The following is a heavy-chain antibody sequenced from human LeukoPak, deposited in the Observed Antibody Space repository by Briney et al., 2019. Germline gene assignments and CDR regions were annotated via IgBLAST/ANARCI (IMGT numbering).Heavy chain of an antibody. V-gene: IGHV1-69*06. CDR2: VIPIFNSA. Sequence: SVRVSCKAFGGTFNILAFSWGRQAPGQGLEWMGRVIPIFNSAKYAPRFQDRVTITADTSTSTAYMALGSLRSEDTAVYYCASPTGFDVLDLWGQGTMVTVSS. CDR1: GGTFNILA. J-gene: IGHJ3*01. D-gene: IGHD4-11*01. CDR3: ASPTGFDVLDL.